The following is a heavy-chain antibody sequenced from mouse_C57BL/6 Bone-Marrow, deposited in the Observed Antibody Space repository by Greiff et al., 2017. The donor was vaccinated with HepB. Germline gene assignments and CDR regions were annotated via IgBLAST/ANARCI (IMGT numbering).Heavy chain of an antibody. Sequence: EVQLVESGGDLVKPGGSLKLSCAASGFTFSSYGMSWVRQTPDKRLEWVATISSGGSYTYYPDSVKGRFTISRDNAKNTLYLQMSSLKSEDTAMYYCASPMYDYGSSYLYWYFDVWGTGTTVTVSS. CDR1: GFTFSSYG. V-gene: IGHV5-6*01. D-gene: IGHD1-1*01. J-gene: IGHJ1*03. CDR2: ISSGGSYT. CDR3: ASPMYDYGSSYLYWYFDV.